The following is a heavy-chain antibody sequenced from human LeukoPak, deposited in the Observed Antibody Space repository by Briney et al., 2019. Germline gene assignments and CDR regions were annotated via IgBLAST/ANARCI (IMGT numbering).Heavy chain of an antibody. CDR1: GFTFTSSA. Sequence: SVKVSCKASGFTFTSSAVRWVRQARGQRLEWIGWIVVGSGNTNYAQKFQERVTITRDMSTSTAYMELSSLRSEDTAVYYCAADPYSSVFFDYWGQGTLVTVSS. J-gene: IGHJ4*02. D-gene: IGHD5-18*01. V-gene: IGHV1-58*01. CDR2: IVVGSGNT. CDR3: AADPYSSVFFDY.